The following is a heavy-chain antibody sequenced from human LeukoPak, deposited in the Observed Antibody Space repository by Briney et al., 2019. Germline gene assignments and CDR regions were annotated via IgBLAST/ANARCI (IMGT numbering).Heavy chain of an antibody. V-gene: IGHV5-51*01. CDR2: IYPGDSDT. D-gene: IGHD6-13*01. CDR3: AASGEYSSSWFEYFQH. Sequence: GESPKISCKGSGYSFTSYWIGWVRQMPGKGLEWMGIIYPGDSDTRYSPSFQGQVTISADKSISTTYLQWSSLKASDTAMYYCAASGEYSSSWFEYFQHWGQGTLVTVSS. CDR1: GYSFTSYW. J-gene: IGHJ1*01.